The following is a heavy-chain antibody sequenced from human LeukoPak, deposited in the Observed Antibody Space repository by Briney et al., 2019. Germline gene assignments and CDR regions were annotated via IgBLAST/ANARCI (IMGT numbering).Heavy chain of an antibody. CDR3: ARTWIVATINPGPRPNWFDP. D-gene: IGHD5-12*01. J-gene: IGHJ5*02. Sequence: ASVKVSCKASGYTFTSYDINWVRQATGQGLEWMGWMNPNSGNTGYAQKFQGRVTMTRNTSISTAYMELRSLRSDDTAVYYCARTWIVATINPGPRPNWFDPWGQGTLVTVSS. CDR1: GYTFTSYD. CDR2: MNPNSGNT. V-gene: IGHV1-8*01.